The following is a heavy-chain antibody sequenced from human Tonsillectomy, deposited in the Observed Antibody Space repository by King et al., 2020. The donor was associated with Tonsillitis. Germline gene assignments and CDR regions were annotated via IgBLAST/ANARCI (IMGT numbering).Heavy chain of an antibody. CDR1: GFIFKSFG. V-gene: IGHV3-30*18. CDR3: AKEGAGPFDS. D-gene: IGHD1-14*01. CDR2: LSYDGGNK. J-gene: IGHJ4*02. Sequence: VQLVESGGGVVQPGGSLRLSCEASGFIFKSFGMHWVRQAPGKGLEWVASLSYDGGNKYYVESVKGRFTISRDNSEHTLYLQMNSLRGEDTAIYCCAKEGAGPFDSWGQGTLVTVSA.